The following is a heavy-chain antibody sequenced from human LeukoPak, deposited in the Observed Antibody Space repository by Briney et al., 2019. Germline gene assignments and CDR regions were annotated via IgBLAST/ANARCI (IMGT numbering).Heavy chain of an antibody. CDR1: GFTFSNAW. Sequence: GGSLRLSCAASGFTFSNAWMSWVRQAPGKGLEWVSAISGSGGSTYYADSVKGRFTISRDNRKNLLHLQMNSLRPDDSAVYYCVKDLGSAITSALALDVWGQGTTVTVSS. V-gene: IGHV3-23*01. CDR3: VKDLGSAITSALALDV. CDR2: ISGSGGST. J-gene: IGHJ6*02. D-gene: IGHD2-15*01.